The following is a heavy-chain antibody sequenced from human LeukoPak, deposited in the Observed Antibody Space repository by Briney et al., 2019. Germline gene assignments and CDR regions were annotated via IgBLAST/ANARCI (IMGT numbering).Heavy chain of an antibody. D-gene: IGHD4-17*01. CDR2: INPNSGGT. V-gene: IGHV1-2*02. CDR3: ARHMTTANNWFDP. Sequence: VAPVKVSCKASGYTFTGYYMHWVRQAPGQGLEWMGWINPNSGGTNYEQKFQGRVIMTRDTSISTAYMELSRLRFDDTAVYYCARHMTTANNWFDPWGQGTLVTVSS. CDR1: GYTFTGYY. J-gene: IGHJ5*02.